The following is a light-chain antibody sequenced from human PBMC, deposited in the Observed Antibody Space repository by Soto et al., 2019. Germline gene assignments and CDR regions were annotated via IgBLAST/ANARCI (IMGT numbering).Light chain of an antibody. Sequence: EIVLTQSPGTLSLSPGERATLSCRASQSVSSSYLAWYQQKPGQAPRLLIYGTSSRATRIPDRFSGSGSGTDFTLTISRLEPEDFAVYYCQQFGSPPLFTFGPGTKVDVK. CDR2: GTS. CDR1: QSVSSSY. CDR3: QQFGSPPLFT. J-gene: IGKJ3*01. V-gene: IGKV3-20*01.